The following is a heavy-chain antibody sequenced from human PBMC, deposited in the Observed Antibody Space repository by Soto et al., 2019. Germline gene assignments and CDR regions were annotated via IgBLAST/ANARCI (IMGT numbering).Heavy chain of an antibody. Sequence: ASVKVSCKASGYTFTGYHMHWVRQAPGQGLEWMGWINPNSGGTNYAQKFQGWVTMTRDTSISTAYMELSRLRSDDTAVYYCARALHSSGWPRTFDYWGQGTLVTVSS. CDR2: INPNSGGT. D-gene: IGHD6-19*01. J-gene: IGHJ4*02. CDR1: GYTFTGYH. V-gene: IGHV1-2*04. CDR3: ARALHSSGWPRTFDY.